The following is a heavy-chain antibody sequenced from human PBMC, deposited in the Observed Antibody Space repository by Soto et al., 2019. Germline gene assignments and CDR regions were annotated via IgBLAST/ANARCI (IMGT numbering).Heavy chain of an antibody. Sequence: PSQTLSLTCAISGDSVSSNSAAWNWIRQSPSRGLEWLGRTYYRSKWYNDYAVSVKSRITINPDTSKNQFSLQLNSVTPEDTAVYYCARDEIVVPFYYYYGMDVWGQGTTVTVS. J-gene: IGHJ6*02. CDR1: GDSVSSNSAA. CDR3: ARDEIVVPFYYYYGMDV. V-gene: IGHV6-1*01. D-gene: IGHD1-26*01. CDR2: TYYRSKWYN.